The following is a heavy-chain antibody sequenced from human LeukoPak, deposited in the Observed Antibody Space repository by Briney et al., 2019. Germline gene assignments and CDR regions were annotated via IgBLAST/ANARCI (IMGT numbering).Heavy chain of an antibody. V-gene: IGHV4-34*01. CDR2: INHSGST. Sequence: KSSETLSLTCAVYGGSFSGYYWSWIRQPPGEGLEWVGEINHSGSTNYNPSLKSRVTISVDTSKNQFSLKLSSVTAADTAVYYCAREWAGSGIDYWGQGTLVTVSS. D-gene: IGHD3-10*01. CDR1: GGSFSGYY. CDR3: AREWAGSGIDY. J-gene: IGHJ4*02.